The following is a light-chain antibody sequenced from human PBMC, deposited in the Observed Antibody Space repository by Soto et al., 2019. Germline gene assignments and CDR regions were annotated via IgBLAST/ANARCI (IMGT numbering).Light chain of an antibody. V-gene: IGKV3-15*01. CDR3: LQYNNWWT. J-gene: IGKJ1*01. CDR1: QSVDSN. CDR2: GAS. Sequence: EILMTQSPATLSVSPGERATLSCRASQSVDSNLAWYQQKPGQAPRLLIYGASTRATGISARFSGSGSGTEFTLTISSLQSEDFGVYYCLQYNNWWTFGKGTKVDIK.